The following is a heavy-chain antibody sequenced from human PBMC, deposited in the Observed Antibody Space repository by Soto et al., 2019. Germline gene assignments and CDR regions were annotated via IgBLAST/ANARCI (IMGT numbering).Heavy chain of an antibody. CDR2: IYWDDDK. D-gene: IGHD2-2*01. CDR1: GFSLSTSGVG. CDR3: AHTPHDIVVVPAARGGDNWFDP. Sequence: QITLKESGPTLVKPTQTLTLTCTFSGFSLSTSGVGVGWIRQPPGKALEWLALIYWDDDKRYSPSLKSRLTIPNDTPKNQLVLTMTNMDPFDTATYDCAHTPHDIVVVPAARGGDNWFDPWGQGTLVTVSS. J-gene: IGHJ5*02. V-gene: IGHV2-5*02.